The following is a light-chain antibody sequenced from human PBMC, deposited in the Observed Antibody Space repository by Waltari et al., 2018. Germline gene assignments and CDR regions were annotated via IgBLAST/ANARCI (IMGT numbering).Light chain of an antibody. CDR3: SSYTSSSNVV. Sequence: QSALTQPASVSGSPGQSITISCTGTSSDVGGYNYVSWYQQHPGKAPKRMIYDVSNRPAGVSTRFSVSKSGNTASLTISGLQAEDEADYYCSSYTSSSNVVFGGGTKLTVL. CDR1: SSDVGGYNY. CDR2: DVS. J-gene: IGLJ2*01. V-gene: IGLV2-14*03.